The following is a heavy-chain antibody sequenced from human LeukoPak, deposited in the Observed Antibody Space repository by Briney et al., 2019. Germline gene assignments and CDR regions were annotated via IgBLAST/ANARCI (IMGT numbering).Heavy chain of an antibody. CDR2: INPNSGGT. J-gene: IGHJ4*02. CDR3: ARGGIVGATPHLFDY. V-gene: IGHV1-2*02. CDR1: GYTFTGYY. Sequence: ASVKVSCKASGYTFTGYYMHWVRQAPGQGLEWMGWINPNSGGTNYAQKFQGRVTMTRDTSTSTAYMELSRLRSDDTAVYYCARGGIVGATPHLFDYWGQGTLVTVSS. D-gene: IGHD1-26*01.